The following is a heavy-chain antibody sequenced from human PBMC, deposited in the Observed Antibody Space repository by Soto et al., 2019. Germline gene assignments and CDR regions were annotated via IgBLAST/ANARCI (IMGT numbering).Heavy chain of an antibody. CDR3: TKGGYGLMYYFGMDV. CDR2: ISSDGDTI. D-gene: IGHD5-12*01. J-gene: IGHJ6*02. Sequence: EVQLIESGGGWVQPGTSLRVSCAASGFTFHEYAMHWVRPAPGKGLEWVSGISSDGDTIAYADSVQGRFTVFRDNAKNSLYLQMNSLSAEDTALYYCTKGGYGLMYYFGMDVWGQGTTVTVSS. CDR1: GFTFHEYA. V-gene: IGHV3-9*01.